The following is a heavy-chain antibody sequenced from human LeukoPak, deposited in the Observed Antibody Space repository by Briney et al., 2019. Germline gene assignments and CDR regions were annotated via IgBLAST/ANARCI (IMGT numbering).Heavy chain of an antibody. Sequence: GGSLRLSCAAAGFTFSSYSMNWFRQAPGKGLEWVSYISGSSSPTYYADSVKGRFTISRDNAKNSLYLQMNSLRAEDTAVYYCARGAALSAYDTPNNGRRSDYWGQGTLVTVSS. D-gene: IGHD3-22*01. CDR2: ISGSSSPT. V-gene: IGHV3-48*01. CDR1: GFTFSSYS. CDR3: ARGAALSAYDTPNNGRRSDY. J-gene: IGHJ4*02.